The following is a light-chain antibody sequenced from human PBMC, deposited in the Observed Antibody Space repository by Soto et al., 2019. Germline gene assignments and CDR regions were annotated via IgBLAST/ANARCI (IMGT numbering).Light chain of an antibody. V-gene: IGKV1-33*01. J-gene: IGKJ5*01. CDR2: DAS. CDR1: QDINNY. CDR3: QHFGDRILS. Sequence: DIKMTQSPSSLSASVGDRVTITCQASQDINNYSNWYQQKPGQAPKLLIYDASGLEVGVPSRFSGSGCGTRCALTITALQPEDIGTYYCQHFGDRILSLGHRAPLEIK.